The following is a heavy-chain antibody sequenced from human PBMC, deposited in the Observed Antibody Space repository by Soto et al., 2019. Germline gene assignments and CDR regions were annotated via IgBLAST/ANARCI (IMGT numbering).Heavy chain of an antibody. CDR2: IIPIVDVA. Sequence: QVQLVQSGAEVKKPGSSVKVSCKTPGGTFHNYTINWVRQAPGQGLEWMGRIIPIVDVANYAPKFQGRVTITADKSTSAGFMELRRLRSEDTGDYFWASNFLHVSAAGTGWDWGQGTLVTVSS. CDR3: ASNFLHVSAAGTGWD. D-gene: IGHD6-25*01. CDR1: GGTFHNYT. V-gene: IGHV1-69*02. J-gene: IGHJ4*02.